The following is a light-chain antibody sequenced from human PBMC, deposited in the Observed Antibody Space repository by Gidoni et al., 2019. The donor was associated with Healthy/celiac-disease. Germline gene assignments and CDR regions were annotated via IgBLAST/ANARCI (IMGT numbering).Light chain of an antibody. Sequence: EIVLPHSPATLSLSPGERATLSCRASQSVSSYLAWYQQKPGQAPRLLIYDASNRATGIPARFSGSGSGTDFTLTISSLEPEDFAVYYCQQRSNWPLLTFGGGTKVEIK. V-gene: IGKV3-11*01. CDR1: QSVSSY. CDR2: DAS. CDR3: QQRSNWPLLT. J-gene: IGKJ4*01.